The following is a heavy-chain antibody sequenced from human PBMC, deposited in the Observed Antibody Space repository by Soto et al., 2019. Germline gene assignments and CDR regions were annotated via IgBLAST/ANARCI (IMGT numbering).Heavy chain of an antibody. D-gene: IGHD3-10*01. J-gene: IGHJ5*02. CDR1: GASISSGGYY. CDR2: IYHSGST. V-gene: IGHV4-31*03. Sequence: PSETLSLTCSVSGASISSGGYYWSWIRQHPGKGLAWIGNIYHSGSTYYNPSLKSRVIISVDTSKNQFSLKLSSVTAADTAVYYCARKGITLVRGVIHHWFDPWGQGTLVTVS. CDR3: ARKGITLVRGVIHHWFDP.